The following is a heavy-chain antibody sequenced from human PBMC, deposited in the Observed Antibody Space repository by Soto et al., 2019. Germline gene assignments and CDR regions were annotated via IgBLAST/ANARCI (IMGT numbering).Heavy chain of an antibody. CDR1: GYTFTSYG. V-gene: IGHV1-18*04. Sequence: ASVKVSCTASGYTFTSYGISWVRQAPGQGLEWMGWISAYNGNTNYAQKLQGRVTMTTDTSTSTAYMELRSLRSDDTAVYYCARDSEPAGCSSTSCYWGYYYYYGMDVWGQGTTVTVPS. CDR3: ARDSEPAGCSSTSCYWGYYYYYGMDV. D-gene: IGHD2-2*01. J-gene: IGHJ6*02. CDR2: ISAYNGNT.